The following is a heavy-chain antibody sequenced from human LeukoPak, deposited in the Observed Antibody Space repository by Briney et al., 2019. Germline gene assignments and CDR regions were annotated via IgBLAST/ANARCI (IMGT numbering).Heavy chain of an antibody. D-gene: IGHD2-15*01. CDR1: GYTFTGYY. CDR3: AIDPRQEGWFDP. CDR2: INPNSGGT. J-gene: IGHJ5*02. Sequence: ASVKVSCKASGYTFTGYYMHWVRQAPGQGLEWMGRINPNSGGTNYAHKFQGRVTMTRATSISTAYMDLSRLRSDDTAVYYCAIDPRQEGWFDPWGQGTLVTVSS. V-gene: IGHV1-2*06.